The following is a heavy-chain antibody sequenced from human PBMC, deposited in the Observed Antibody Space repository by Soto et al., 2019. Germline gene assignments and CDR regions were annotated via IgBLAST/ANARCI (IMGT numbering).Heavy chain of an antibody. CDR3: ARGLFSENYYSGGWYYFDY. D-gene: IGHD1-26*01. CDR1: GGSFSGYS. CDR2: INHSGST. J-gene: IGHJ4*02. V-gene: IGHV4-34*01. Sequence: QVQLQQWGAGLLKPSETLSLTCAVSGGSFSGYSWTWIRQSPGKGLERIGQINHSGSTTYNPSLKSRLTISLATSNNHFSLDLSSVTAADTAVYYCARGLFSENYYSGGWYYFDYWGQGTLVTVSS.